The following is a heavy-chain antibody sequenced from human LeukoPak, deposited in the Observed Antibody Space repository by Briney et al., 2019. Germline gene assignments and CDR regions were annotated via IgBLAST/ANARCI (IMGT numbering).Heavy chain of an antibody. J-gene: IGHJ4*02. V-gene: IGHV3-23*01. CDR3: AKGGSSWSYYFDY. CDR2: ISASAGTT. CDR1: RFTFSNYA. Sequence: PGGSLRLSCAASRFTFSNYAMTWVRQTPGKGLECFSAISASAGTTYYADSVKGRFTISRDNSKNTLSLQMNSLRSDDTALYYCAKGGSSWSYYFDYWGQGTLVTVSS. D-gene: IGHD6-13*01.